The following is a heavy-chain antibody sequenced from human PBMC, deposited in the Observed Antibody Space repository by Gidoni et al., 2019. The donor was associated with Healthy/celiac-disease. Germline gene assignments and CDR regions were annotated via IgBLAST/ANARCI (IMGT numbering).Heavy chain of an antibody. CDR1: GGSISSYY. Sequence: QVQLQESGPGLVKPSETLSLTCTVSGGSISSYYWSWIRQPPGKGLEWIGYIYYSGSTNYNPSLKSRVTISVDTSKNQFSLKLSSVTAADTAVYYCARGEYDALVGFDYWGQGTLVTVSS. CDR2: IYYSGST. D-gene: IGHD2-15*01. CDR3: ARGEYDALVGFDY. J-gene: IGHJ4*02. V-gene: IGHV4-59*01.